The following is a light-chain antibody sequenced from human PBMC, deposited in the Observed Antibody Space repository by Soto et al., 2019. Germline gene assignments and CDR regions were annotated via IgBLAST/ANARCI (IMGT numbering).Light chain of an antibody. CDR3: QQDYNLPWT. Sequence: EVVMTQSPASLSVSPGERATLPCRASQSVTTNMAWYQQKPGQAPRLLIYGASTRATGIPARFSGSGSGTDFTLTISSLQSEDFAVYYCQQDYNLPWTFGHGTKVDIK. CDR2: GAS. J-gene: IGKJ1*01. CDR1: QSVTTN. V-gene: IGKV3-15*01.